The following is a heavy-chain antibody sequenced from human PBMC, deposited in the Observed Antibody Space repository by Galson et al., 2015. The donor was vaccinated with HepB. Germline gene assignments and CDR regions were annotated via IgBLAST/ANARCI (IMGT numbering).Heavy chain of an antibody. CDR2: IKSKTDGGTT. D-gene: IGHD1-26*01. CDR3: TTDGIVGATGVDY. CDR1: GFTFSNAW. V-gene: IGHV3-15*01. J-gene: IGHJ4*02. Sequence: SLRLSCAASGFTFSNAWMSWVRQAPGKGLEWVGRIKSKTDGGTTDYAAPVKGRFTISRDDSKDTLYLQMNSLKTEDTAVYYCTTDGIVGATGVDYWGQGTLVTVSA.